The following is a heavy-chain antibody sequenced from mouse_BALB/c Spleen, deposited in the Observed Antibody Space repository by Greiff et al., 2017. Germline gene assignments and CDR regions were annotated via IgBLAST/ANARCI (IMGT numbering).Heavy chain of an antibody. CDR2: SRNKANDYTT. V-gene: IGHV7-1*02. CDR1: GFTFSDFY. J-gene: IGHJ3*01. D-gene: IGHD2-2*01. Sequence: EVKLVESGGGLVQPGGSLRLSCATSGFTFSDFYMEWVRQPPGKRLEWIAASRNKANDYTTEYSASVKGRFIVSRDTSQSILYLQMNALRAEDTAIYYCARGAEVTAFAYWGQGTLVTVSA. CDR3: ARGAEVTAFAY.